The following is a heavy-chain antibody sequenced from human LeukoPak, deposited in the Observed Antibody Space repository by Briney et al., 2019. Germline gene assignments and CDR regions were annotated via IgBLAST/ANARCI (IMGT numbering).Heavy chain of an antibody. J-gene: IGHJ4*02. CDR3: ARGHQDPEKGFGELTY. CDR2: VYSGGDT. V-gene: IGHV3-53*01. CDR1: GFTVSSTY. Sequence: PGGSLRLSCAASGFTVSSTYMSWVRQAPDKGLEWVSVVYSGGDTYYVDSVKGRFSISRDNSKNTLYLQMNSLRAEDTAVYYCARGHQDPEKGFGELTYWGQGTLVTVSS. D-gene: IGHD3-10*01.